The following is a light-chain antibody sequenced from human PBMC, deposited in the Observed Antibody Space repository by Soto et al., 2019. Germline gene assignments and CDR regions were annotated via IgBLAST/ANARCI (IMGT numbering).Light chain of an antibody. CDR3: QQYYNTPLT. V-gene: IGKV4-1*01. J-gene: IGKJ4*01. CDR2: WAS. CDR1: QSVLYSSNNKNY. Sequence: DIVMTQSPDSLAVSLGERATINCKSSQSVLYSSNNKNYLTWYQQKPGQPPKLLIYWASTRESGVPERFSGSGSGTVFTLTISNLQAEDVAVYYCQQYYNTPLTFGGGTKVEIK.